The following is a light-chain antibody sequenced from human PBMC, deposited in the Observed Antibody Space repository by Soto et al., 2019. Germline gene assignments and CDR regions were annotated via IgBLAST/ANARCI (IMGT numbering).Light chain of an antibody. V-gene: IGKV1-5*01. J-gene: IGKJ1*01. Sequence: DFQMTQSASTLSASVGHRVTITCRASQSISKHLAWYQLRPGKAPRLLIYYASTLDRGVPSRFSGSGSGTEFTLTIISLQTDDFATYYCQQYASFSPAFGQGTKVDIK. CDR2: YAS. CDR3: QQYASFSPA. CDR1: QSISKH.